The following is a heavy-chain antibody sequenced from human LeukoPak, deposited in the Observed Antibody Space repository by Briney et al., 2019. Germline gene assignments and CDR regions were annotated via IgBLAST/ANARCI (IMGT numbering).Heavy chain of an antibody. D-gene: IGHD2-2*01. CDR2: ISGSGGST. J-gene: IGHJ4*02. CDR3: AKDRECSSTSCLSDY. CDR1: GFTFSNAW. Sequence: PGGSLRLSCAASGFTFSNAWMSWVRQAPGKGLEWVSAISGSGGSTYYADSVKGRFTISRDNSKNTLYLQMNSLRAEDTAVYYCAKDRECSSTSCLSDYWGQGTLVTVSS. V-gene: IGHV3-23*01.